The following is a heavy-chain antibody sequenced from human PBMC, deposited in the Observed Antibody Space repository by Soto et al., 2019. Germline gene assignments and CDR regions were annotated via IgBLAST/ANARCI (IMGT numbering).Heavy chain of an antibody. CDR2: TIPVFNTA. CDR1: GGTLSDHG. CDR3: ARGVYGSGNYYTGPSAFDI. D-gene: IGHD3-10*01. V-gene: IGHV1-69*06. Sequence: QVLLEQSGAEVKKPGSSVKVSCKASGGTLSDHGVAWLRQAPGQGLEWMGGTIPVFNTAKYAQKFQGRVTVTADKFTNIAYMELSSLRSEATAFYFCARGVYGSGNYYTGPSAFDIWGQGTMVIVSS. J-gene: IGHJ3*02.